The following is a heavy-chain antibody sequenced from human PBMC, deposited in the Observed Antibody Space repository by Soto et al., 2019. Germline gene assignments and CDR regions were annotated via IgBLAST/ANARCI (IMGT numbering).Heavy chain of an antibody. J-gene: IGHJ5*02. Sequence: PGGSLRLSCAASGFTFSSYAMSWVRQAPGKGLEWVSAISGSGGSTYYADSVKGRFTISRDNSKNTLYLQMNSLRAEDTAVYYCAKSEIAVAGPVLSVNWFDPSGQAPLVT. CDR3: AKSEIAVAGPVLSVNWFDP. D-gene: IGHD6-19*01. V-gene: IGHV3-23*01. CDR2: ISGSGGST. CDR1: GFTFSSYA.